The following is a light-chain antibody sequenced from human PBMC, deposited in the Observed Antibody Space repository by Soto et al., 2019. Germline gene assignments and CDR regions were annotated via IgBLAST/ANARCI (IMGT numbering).Light chain of an antibody. Sequence: DIQMTQSPSSLSASVGDRVTITCRASQDISVYLAWYQQKPGKVPKLLIYSASTLQSGVPSRFSGSGSGTDFTLTISSLQPDDVANYFCQKFNTAPLTFGQGTRLEIK. CDR1: QDISVY. CDR3: QKFNTAPLT. CDR2: SAS. V-gene: IGKV1-27*01. J-gene: IGKJ5*01.